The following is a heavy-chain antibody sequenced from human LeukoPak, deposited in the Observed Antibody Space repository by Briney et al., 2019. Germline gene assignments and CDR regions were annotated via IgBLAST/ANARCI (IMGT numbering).Heavy chain of an antibody. J-gene: IGHJ6*02. Sequence: ASVKVSCKASGYTFTSYDINWVRQATGQGLEWMGWMNPNSGNTGYAQKFQGRVTMTRNTSISTAYMELSSLRSEDTAVYYCARMTTKTLRYYYYYGMDVWGQGTTVTVSS. CDR1: GYTFTSYD. CDR3: ARMTTKTLRYYYYYGMDV. D-gene: IGHD1-1*01. V-gene: IGHV1-8*01. CDR2: MNPNSGNT.